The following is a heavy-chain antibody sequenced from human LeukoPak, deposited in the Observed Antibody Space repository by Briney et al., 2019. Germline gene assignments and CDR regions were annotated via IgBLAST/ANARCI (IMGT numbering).Heavy chain of an antibody. V-gene: IGHV3-23*01. D-gene: IGHD4-17*01. CDR2: ISGSGGST. J-gene: IGHJ4*02. CDR1: GFTFSSYA. CDR3: AKDSHYGDYGSYYFDY. Sequence: PGGSLRLSCAASGFTFSSYAMSWVRQAPGKGLEWVSAISGSGGSTYYADSVKGRFTISRDNSKNTLYLQMNSLRAEDTAVYYCAKDSHYGDYGSYYFDYWGQGTLVTVSS.